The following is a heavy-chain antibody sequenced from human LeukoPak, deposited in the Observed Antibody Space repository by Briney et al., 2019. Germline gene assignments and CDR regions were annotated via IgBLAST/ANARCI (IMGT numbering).Heavy chain of an antibody. CDR3: ARDSHYYCSGGSCYAY. CDR2: IYSSGST. V-gene: IGHV4-59*02. Sequence: PSETLSLTCTVSGGSVSSYYWTWIRQPPGKGLEWIGYIYSSGSTKYNPSLKSRVTISVDTSKNQFSLKLSSVTAADTAVYYCARDSHYYCSGGSCYAYWGQGTLVTVSS. D-gene: IGHD2-15*01. CDR1: GGSVSSYY. J-gene: IGHJ4*02.